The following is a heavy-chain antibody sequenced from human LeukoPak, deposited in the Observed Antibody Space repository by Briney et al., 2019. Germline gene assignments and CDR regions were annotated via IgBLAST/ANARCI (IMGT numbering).Heavy chain of an antibody. CDR1: GFTFGDYA. D-gene: IGHD5-24*01. CDR3: AKDSRGTATIRNGYYFDY. J-gene: IGHJ4*02. Sequence: GRSLRLSCAASGFTFGDYAMHWVRQAPGKGLEWVSGISWNSGSIGYADSVKGRFTISRNNARSSLYLQMSSLRAEDTALYYCAKDSRGTATIRNGYYFDYWGQGTLVTVSS. V-gene: IGHV3-9*01. CDR2: ISWNSGSI.